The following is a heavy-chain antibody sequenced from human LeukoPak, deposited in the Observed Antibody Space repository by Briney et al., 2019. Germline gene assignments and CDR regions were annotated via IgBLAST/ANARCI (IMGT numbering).Heavy chain of an antibody. CDR1: GGSIDSLNW. Sequence: SETLSLICAVSGGSIDSLNWWSWVRQAPGKGLEWIGEIYQSGATHYNPSLESRVAISIDKSTNKFYLTMNSVTAADTAIYYCAKDQGRPHYGLPVAFDVWGQGALVTVSS. D-gene: IGHD4-17*01. CDR3: AKDQGRPHYGLPVAFDV. J-gene: IGHJ3*01. CDR2: IYQSGAT. V-gene: IGHV4-4*02.